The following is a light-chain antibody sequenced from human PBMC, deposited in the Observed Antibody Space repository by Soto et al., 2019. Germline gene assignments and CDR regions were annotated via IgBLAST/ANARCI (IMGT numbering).Light chain of an antibody. CDR3: QHYDHLPIT. J-gene: IGKJ5*01. CDR2: DAS. CDR1: QDITNY. V-gene: IGKV1-33*01. Sequence: DIQMTKTQSSLSASVGDRVTITCQASQDITNYLNWYQQKPGRAPRLLLYDASSLETGVPSRFSGSGSGTDFTLTISSLQPEDVATYYCQHYDHLPITFGQGTRLEI.